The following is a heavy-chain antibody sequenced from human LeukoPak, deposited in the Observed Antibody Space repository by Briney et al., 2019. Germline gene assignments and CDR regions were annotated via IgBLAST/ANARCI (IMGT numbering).Heavy chain of an antibody. Sequence: ASVKVSCKASGYSFSNYHVHWVRQAPGQGLEWVGIMAPRDDGADYAQKFQGRVTMTRDTSTSTLYMDLSSLRPEDTAVYYCAREVRTGIVATDYWGQGTLVTVSS. J-gene: IGHJ4*02. CDR1: GYSFSNYH. V-gene: IGHV1-46*01. CDR2: MAPRDDGA. CDR3: AREVRTGIVATDY. D-gene: IGHD5-12*01.